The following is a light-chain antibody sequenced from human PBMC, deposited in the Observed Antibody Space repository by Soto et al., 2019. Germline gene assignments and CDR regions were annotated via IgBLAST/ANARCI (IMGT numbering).Light chain of an antibody. J-gene: IGKJ5*01. V-gene: IGKV3D-15*01. CDR3: QQYNNWPIT. CDR1: QSVSSD. CDR2: GAF. Sequence: EIEMTQSPATLSVSPGESATLYCRASQSVSSDLAWYQQKPVQPPRLLIYGAFNRAAGIPARFSGSGSGTEFTLTISSLQSEDFAVYYCQQYNNWPITFGQGTRLEIK.